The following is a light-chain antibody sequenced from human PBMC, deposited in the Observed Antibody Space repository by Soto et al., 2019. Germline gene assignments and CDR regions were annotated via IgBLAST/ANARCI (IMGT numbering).Light chain of an antibody. CDR3: CSFTSSNTHV. CDR2: EVN. Sequence: SALTQPASVSGSPGQSITISCTGTSIDFGNYNLVSWYQQHPGKVPKLILFEVNKRPSGVSGRFSGSKSGNTASLTISGLQAEDEADYYCCSFTSSNTHVFGTGTKV. CDR1: SIDFGNYNL. J-gene: IGLJ1*01. V-gene: IGLV2-23*02.